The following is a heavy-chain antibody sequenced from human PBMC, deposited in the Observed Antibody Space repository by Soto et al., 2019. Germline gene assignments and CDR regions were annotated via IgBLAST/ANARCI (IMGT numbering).Heavy chain of an antibody. CDR1: GGSFSSYT. CDR3: ARQDPAAHFDY. V-gene: IGHV1-69*02. Sequence: SVKVSCKASGGSFSSYTISWVRQAPGQGLEWMGRIIPVLGMTNYAQKFQDRVTIIADKSASTAYMELTSLRSEDTAVYYCARQDPAAHFDYWGQGTQVTVSS. J-gene: IGHJ4*02. CDR2: IIPVLGMT. D-gene: IGHD2-2*01.